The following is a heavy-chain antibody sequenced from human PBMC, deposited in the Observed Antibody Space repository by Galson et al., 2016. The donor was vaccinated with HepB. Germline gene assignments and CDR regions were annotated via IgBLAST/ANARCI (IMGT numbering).Heavy chain of an antibody. CDR2: IYHSGRT. CDR3: AVDYGGNSAFDS. J-gene: IGHJ4*02. D-gene: IGHD4-23*01. CDR1: GGSISSRNW. Sequence: ETLSLTCAVSGGSISSRNWWNWVRQPPGKGLEWIGEIYHSGRTNYSPSLKSRVTMSVDKSKNQFSLRLNSVTAADTAVYCCAVDYGGNSAFDSWGQGTLATVSS. V-gene: IGHV4-4*01.